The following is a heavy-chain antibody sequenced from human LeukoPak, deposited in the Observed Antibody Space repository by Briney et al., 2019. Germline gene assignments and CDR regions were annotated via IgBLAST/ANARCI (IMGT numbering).Heavy chain of an antibody. CDR1: GFTFRNHG. V-gene: IGHV3-33*01. CDR2: IWYDGSNH. J-gene: IGHJ4*02. D-gene: IGHD5/OR15-5a*01. Sequence: GGSLRFSCAASGFTFRNHGMHWVRQAPGKGLEWVSVIWYDGSNHYYADSVKGRCTISRDNSKNTLYLQMNSRRVEDTAVYYCARDLSSRRLDYWGEGALVTVSS. CDR3: ARDLSSRRLDY.